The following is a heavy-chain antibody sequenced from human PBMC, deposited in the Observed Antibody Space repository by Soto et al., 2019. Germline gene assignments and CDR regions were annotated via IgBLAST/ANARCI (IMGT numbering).Heavy chain of an antibody. Sequence: SETLSLTCTVSGGSISSGGYYWSWIRQHPGKGLEWIGYIDYSGYTYNNPSLKSRFTISLDTSKNHFSLKRSSVTAADTAVYYCARGSRLGSGGYEVFDYWGQGTLVTVSS. CDR1: GGSISSGGYY. D-gene: IGHD5-12*01. CDR2: IDYSGYT. V-gene: IGHV4-31*03. CDR3: ARGSRLGSGGYEVFDY. J-gene: IGHJ4*02.